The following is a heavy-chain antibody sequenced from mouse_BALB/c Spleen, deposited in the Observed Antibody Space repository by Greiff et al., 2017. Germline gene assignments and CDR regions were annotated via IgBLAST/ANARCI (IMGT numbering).Heavy chain of an antibody. J-gene: IGHJ1*01. CDR3: ARSWDEGYFDV. D-gene: IGHD4-1*01. V-gene: IGHV1-31*01. Sequence: VQLQQSGPELVKPGASVKISCKASGYSFTGYYMHWVKQSHVKSLEWIGRINPYNGATSYNQNFKDKASLTVDKSSSTAYMELHSLTSEDSAVYYCARSWDEGYFDVWGAGTTVTVSS. CDR1: GYSFTGYY. CDR2: INPYNGAT.